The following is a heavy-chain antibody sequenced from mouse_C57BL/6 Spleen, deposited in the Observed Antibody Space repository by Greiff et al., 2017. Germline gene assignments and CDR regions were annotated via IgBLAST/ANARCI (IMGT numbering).Heavy chain of an antibody. CDR2: INPYNGGT. CDR3: ARRTYGSSSPFDY. CDR1: GYTFTDYY. J-gene: IGHJ2*01. Sequence: VQLQQSGPVLVKPGASVKMSCKASGYTFTDYYMNWVKQSPGKSLEWIGVINPYNGGTSYNQKFKGKATLTVDKSSSTAYMELNSLTSEDSAVYYCARRTYGSSSPFDYWGQGTTLTVSS. V-gene: IGHV1-19*01. D-gene: IGHD1-1*01.